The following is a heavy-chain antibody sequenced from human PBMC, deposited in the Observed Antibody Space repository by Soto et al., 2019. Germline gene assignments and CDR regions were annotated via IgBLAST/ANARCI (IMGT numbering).Heavy chain of an antibody. CDR2: ISGSGGST. D-gene: IGHD3-22*01. Sequence: VGSLRLSCAASGFTFSSYAMSWVRQAPGKGLEWVSAISGSGGSTHYADSVKGRFTISRDNSKNTLYLQMNSLRAEDTAVYYCAKDPPGYYYDSSGPINWFDPWGQGTLVTVSS. CDR1: GFTFSSYA. CDR3: AKDPPGYYYDSSGPINWFDP. V-gene: IGHV3-23*01. J-gene: IGHJ5*02.